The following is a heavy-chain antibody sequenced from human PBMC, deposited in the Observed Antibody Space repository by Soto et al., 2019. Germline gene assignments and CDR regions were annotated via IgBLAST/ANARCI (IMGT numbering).Heavy chain of an antibody. CDR3: ARGGGSPYHNHEFDF. CDR1: GGFI. V-gene: IGHV4-59*01. Sequence: PSETLSLTCTVSGGFIWGWIRQSPDKGLEWIGYIYNSGRYNYNPSLESRLTISIDTSKNQFSLRLASVTAADTAVYYCARGGGSPYHNHEFDFWGQGTLVTVSS. J-gene: IGHJ4*02. D-gene: IGHD6-13*01. CDR2: IYNSGRY.